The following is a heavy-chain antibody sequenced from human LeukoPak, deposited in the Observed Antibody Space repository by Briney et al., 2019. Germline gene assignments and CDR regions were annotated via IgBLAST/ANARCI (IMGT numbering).Heavy chain of an antibody. CDR3: AKTDCTSSSCYTIDS. CDR2: ISDSGGDT. Sequence: GGSLRLSCAASGFTFSNYAMSWVRQAPGRGLEWVSVISDSGGDTSYGDSGKGRFTISRDNSKNTLYLQMNSLRAEDTAVYYCAKTDCTSSSCYTIDSWGQGILVTVSS. J-gene: IGHJ4*02. D-gene: IGHD2-2*02. CDR1: GFTFSNYA. V-gene: IGHV3-23*01.